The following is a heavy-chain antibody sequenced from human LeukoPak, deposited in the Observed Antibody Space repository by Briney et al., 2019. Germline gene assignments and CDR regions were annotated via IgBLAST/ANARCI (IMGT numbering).Heavy chain of an antibody. V-gene: IGHV4-34*01. CDR3: ARRMKYDYVWGSTFDY. CDR1: GGSISSYY. Sequence: SETLSLTCTVSGGSISSYYWSWIRQPPGKGLEWIGEINHSGSTNYNPSLKSRVTISVDTSKNQFSLKLSSVTAADTAVYYCARRMKYDYVWGSTFDYWGQGTLVTVSS. D-gene: IGHD3-16*01. CDR2: INHSGST. J-gene: IGHJ4*02.